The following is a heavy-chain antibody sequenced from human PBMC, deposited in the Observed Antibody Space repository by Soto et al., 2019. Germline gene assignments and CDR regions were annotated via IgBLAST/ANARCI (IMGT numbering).Heavy chain of an antibody. CDR2: INAGNGNT. CDR3: ARAWVVVAAPDY. Sequence: GSSLKVSCKASGYTFTSYAIHWVRQAPGQRLEWMGWINAGNGNTKYSQKFQGRVTITRDTSASTAYMELSSLRSEDTAVYYCARAWVVVAAPDYWGQGTLVTVSS. V-gene: IGHV1-3*01. J-gene: IGHJ4*02. D-gene: IGHD2-15*01. CDR1: GYTFTSYA.